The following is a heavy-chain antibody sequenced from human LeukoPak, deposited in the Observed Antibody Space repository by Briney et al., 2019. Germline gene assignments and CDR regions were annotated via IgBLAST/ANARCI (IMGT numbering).Heavy chain of an antibody. CDR1: GGSISRSTYY. CDR3: ARSDCTTTGCQYFYGMDV. Sequence: PSETLSLTCTVFGGSISRSTYYWAWIRQPPGKGLEWIGTIYFSGTTYYNPSLKSRVTISVDTSKNQFSLKLSSVSAADTAVYYCARSDCTTTGCQYFYGMDVWGQGTTVAVSS. J-gene: IGHJ6*02. CDR2: IYFSGTT. D-gene: IGHD2-2*01. V-gene: IGHV4-39*01.